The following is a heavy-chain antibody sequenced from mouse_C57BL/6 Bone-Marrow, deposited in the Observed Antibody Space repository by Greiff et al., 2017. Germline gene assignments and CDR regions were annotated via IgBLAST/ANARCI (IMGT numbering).Heavy chain of an antibody. V-gene: IGHV1-72*01. D-gene: IGHD2-1*01. CDR2: IDPNRGGT. J-gene: IGHJ1*03. CDR1: GYTFTSYW. Sequence: QVQLQQPGAELVKSGASVKLSCKASGYTFTSYWMHWVKQRPGRGLEWIGRIDPNRGGTKYNEKFKSKATLTVDKPSSTAYMQLSSLTSEDSAVYYCAHGNYFYWYFAVWGTGTTVTVSS. CDR3: AHGNYFYWYFAV.